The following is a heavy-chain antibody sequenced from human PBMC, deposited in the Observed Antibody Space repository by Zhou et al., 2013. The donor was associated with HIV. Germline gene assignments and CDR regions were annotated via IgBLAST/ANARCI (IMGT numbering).Heavy chain of an antibody. CDR3: ARGEAVAGRGGWFDP. J-gene: IGHJ5*02. V-gene: IGHV1-2*02. Sequence: QVQLVQSGAEVTKPGASVKVSCKAAGYRFIYYYIHWVRQAPGQGLEWMGWTNPRSGGTNYAQNFQGRVTMTRDTSIATAYMELNRLRSDDTAIYYCARGEAVAGRGGWFDPWGQGTQVTVS. D-gene: IGHD6-19*01. CDR2: TNPRSGGT. CDR1: GYRFIYYY.